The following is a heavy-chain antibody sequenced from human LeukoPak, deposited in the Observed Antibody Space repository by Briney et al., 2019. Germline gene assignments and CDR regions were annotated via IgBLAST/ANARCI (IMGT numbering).Heavy chain of an antibody. D-gene: IGHD3-10*01. V-gene: IGHV4-59*01. J-gene: IGHJ4*02. CDR1: GGSISSYY. CDR3: ASGYYGSGSYPVVDY. CDR2: IYYSGST. Sequence: SETLSLTCTVSGGSISSYYWSWIWQPPGKGLEWIGYIYYSGSTNYNPSLKSRVTISVDTSKNQFSLKLSSVTAADTAVYYCASGYYGSGSYPVVDYWGQGTLVTVSS.